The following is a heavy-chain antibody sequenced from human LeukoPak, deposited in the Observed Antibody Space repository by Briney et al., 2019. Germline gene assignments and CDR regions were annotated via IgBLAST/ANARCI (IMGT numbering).Heavy chain of an antibody. CDR3: AKVSVPVWERYYFDY. Sequence: GGSLRLSCAASGFTFSSYAMSWVRQAPGKGLEWVSAISGSGGSTYYADSVKGRFTISRDNSKNTLYLQMNSLRAEDTAVYYCAKVSVPVWERYYFDYWGQGTLVTVSS. V-gene: IGHV3-23*01. J-gene: IGHJ4*02. CDR1: GFTFSSYA. D-gene: IGHD1-26*01. CDR2: ISGSGGST.